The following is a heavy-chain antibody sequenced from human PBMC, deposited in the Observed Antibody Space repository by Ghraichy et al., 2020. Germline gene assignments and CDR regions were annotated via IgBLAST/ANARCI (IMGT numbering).Heavy chain of an antibody. J-gene: IGHJ4*02. CDR1: GGSISTYY. D-gene: IGHD3-10*01. V-gene: IGHV4-59*08. CDR2: AYYSGNN. CDR3: ARHTNGREVNY. Sequence: SQTLSLTCTVSGGSISTYYWTWIRQPPGKGLEWIGHAYYSGNNNYNPSFESRVTMSVDTSKNQFSLHLSSVTAADTAVYFCARHTNGREVNYWGQGILVTVTS.